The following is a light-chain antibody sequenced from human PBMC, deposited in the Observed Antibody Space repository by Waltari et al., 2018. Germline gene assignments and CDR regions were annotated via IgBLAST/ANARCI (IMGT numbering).Light chain of an antibody. CDR2: EDT. J-gene: IGLJ2*01. Sequence: QSALTRPASVSGSPGQSITISCTGTSSDVGSHNLVSWYQHHPGKAPKLMIYEDTTRPSGVSNRFSSSKSGNTASLTISGLQAEDEADYYCCSYAGSTASILLGGGTKLTVL. CDR3: CSYAGSTASIL. CDR1: SSDVGSHNL. V-gene: IGLV2-23*01.